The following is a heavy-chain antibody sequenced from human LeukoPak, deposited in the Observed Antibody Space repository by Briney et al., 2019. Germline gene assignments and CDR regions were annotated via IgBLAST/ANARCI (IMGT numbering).Heavy chain of an antibody. CDR2: ISSSGSTI. V-gene: IGHV3-48*03. CDR3: ARGWDSYGDDTGY. J-gene: IGHJ4*02. D-gene: IGHD4-17*01. CDR1: GFTFSSYE. Sequence: PGGSLRLSCAASGFTFSSYEMNWVRQAPGKGLEWVSYISSSGSTIYYADSVKGRFTISRDNAKNSLYLQMNSLRAEDTAVYYCARGWDSYGDDTGYWGQGTLVTVSS.